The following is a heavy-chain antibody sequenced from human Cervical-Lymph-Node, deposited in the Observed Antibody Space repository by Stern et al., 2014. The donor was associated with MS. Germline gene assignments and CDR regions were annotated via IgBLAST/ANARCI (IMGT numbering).Heavy chain of an antibody. CDR3: ARDDRTSWYGGMPH. V-gene: IGHV3-33*01. CDR2: SWSDGTKE. Sequence: QVQLVESGGGAVQPGRSLRLSCATSGFTFSGYGMYWVRPAPGQGLEWGAISWSDGTKEDYAASVKGRFTISRDNSKNTLYLQMTSLRAEDTAVYYCARDDRTSWYGGMPHWGQGTLVTVSS. CDR1: GFTFSGYG. D-gene: IGHD6-13*01. J-gene: IGHJ4*02.